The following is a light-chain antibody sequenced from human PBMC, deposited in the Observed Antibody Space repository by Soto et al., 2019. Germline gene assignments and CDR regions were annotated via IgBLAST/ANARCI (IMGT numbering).Light chain of an antibody. CDR3: AAWDDSLNAWV. Sequence: QSGLTQPPSASGTPGQRVTISCSGSSSNIGSNTVNWYQQLPGTAPKLLIYSNNQRPSGVPDRFSGSKSGTSASLAISGLQSEDEADYYCAAWDDSLNAWVFGGGTKLTVL. CDR1: SSNIGSNT. CDR2: SNN. J-gene: IGLJ3*02. V-gene: IGLV1-44*01.